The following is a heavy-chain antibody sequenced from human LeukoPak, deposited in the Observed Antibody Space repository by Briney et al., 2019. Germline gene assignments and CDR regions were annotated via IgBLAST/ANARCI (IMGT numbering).Heavy chain of an antibody. CDR1: GGYIGSSSYY. V-gene: IGHV4-39*07. CDR2: IYYSGST. Sequence: SETLSLTCTVSGGYIGSSSYYWGWIRQPPGKGLEWIGSIYYSGSTYYNPSLKSRVTISVDTSKNQFSLKLSSVTAADTAVYYCARDRPYYDYVWGSYRPIDYWGQGTLVTVSS. CDR3: ARDRPYYDYVWGSYRPIDY. D-gene: IGHD3-16*02. J-gene: IGHJ4*02.